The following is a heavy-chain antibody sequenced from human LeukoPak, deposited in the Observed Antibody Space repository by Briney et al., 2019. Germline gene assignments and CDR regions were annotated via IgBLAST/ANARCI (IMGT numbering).Heavy chain of an antibody. CDR2: INHSGST. CDR3: ARASRGTFGYMDV. J-gene: IGHJ6*03. D-gene: IGHD2-2*01. Sequence: PSETLSLTCTVSGGSFSGYYWSWIRQPPGKGLEWIGEINHSGSTNYNPSLKSRVTISVDTSKNQFSLKLSSVTAADTAVYYCARASRGTFGYMDVWGKGTTVTVSS. V-gene: IGHV4-34*01. CDR1: GGSFSGYY.